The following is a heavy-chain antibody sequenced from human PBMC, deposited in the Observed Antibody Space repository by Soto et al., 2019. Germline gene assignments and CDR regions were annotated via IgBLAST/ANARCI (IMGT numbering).Heavy chain of an antibody. CDR1: GFTFSHYA. V-gene: IGHV3-30*18. CDR3: AKDGSHNFDY. CDR2: MSYDGSNE. D-gene: IGHD1-26*01. J-gene: IGHJ4*02. Sequence: QVQLVESGGGVAQPGRSLRLSCAASGFTFSHYAMHWVRQAPGKGLEWVALMSYDGSNEYYADSVKGRFTISRDNSKNTLYLQMNNLRAEDTAVYYCAKDGSHNFDYWGQGTLVTVSS.